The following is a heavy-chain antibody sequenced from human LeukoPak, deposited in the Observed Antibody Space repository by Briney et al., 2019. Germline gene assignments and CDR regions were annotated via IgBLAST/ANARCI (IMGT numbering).Heavy chain of an antibody. CDR2: IWYDGSNK. Sequence: PGRSLRLSCAASGFTFSSYGMHWVRQAPGKGLEWVAVIWYDGSNKYYADSVKGRFTISRDNSKNTLYLQMNSLRAEDTAVYYCARGGIAVAGLDYWGQGTLVTVSS. V-gene: IGHV3-33*01. CDR3: ARGGIAVAGLDY. J-gene: IGHJ4*02. CDR1: GFTFSSYG. D-gene: IGHD6-19*01.